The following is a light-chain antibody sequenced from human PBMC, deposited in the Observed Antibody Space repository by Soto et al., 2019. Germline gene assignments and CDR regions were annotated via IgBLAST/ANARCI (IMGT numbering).Light chain of an antibody. J-gene: IGKJ1*01. Sequence: DIQLTQSPSFLSASVGDRVTITCRASRAISTYLAWYQQEPGKAPKLVIYAASTLQTGVPSRFSGSGSGTEFTLTISSLQPEDFGTYYCQHLNGYPRTCGQGTKVEFK. CDR1: RAISTY. CDR3: QHLNGYPRT. CDR2: AAS. V-gene: IGKV1-9*01.